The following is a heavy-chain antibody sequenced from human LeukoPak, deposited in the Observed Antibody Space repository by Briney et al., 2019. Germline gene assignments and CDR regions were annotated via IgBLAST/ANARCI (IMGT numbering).Heavy chain of an antibody. D-gene: IGHD6-19*01. CDR3: ARVKSSGWGIGFAY. V-gene: IGHV4-61*05. CDR1: GGSISSSSYY. Sequence: SETLSLTCTVSGGSISSSSYYWGWIRQPPGKGLEWIGYIYYSGSTNYNPSLKSRVTISVDTSKNQFSLKLSSVTAADTAVYYCARVKSSGWGIGFAYWGQGTPVTVSS. CDR2: IYYSGST. J-gene: IGHJ4*02.